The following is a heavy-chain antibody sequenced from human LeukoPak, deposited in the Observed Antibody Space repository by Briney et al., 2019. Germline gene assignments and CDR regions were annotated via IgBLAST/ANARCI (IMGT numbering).Heavy chain of an antibody. CDR1: GFTFSTYA. J-gene: IGHJ6*03. CDR2: IRSNGDST. Sequence: GGSLRLSCAASGFTFSTYAMHWVRQAPGTGLEYVSAIRSNGDSTYYANSVEGRFTISRDNSKNTLYLQMGSLTAEDTAVYYCARMGGYCSGATCYSPYSYYMDVWGRGTTVTVSS. D-gene: IGHD2-15*01. V-gene: IGHV3-64*01. CDR3: ARMGGYCSGATCYSPYSYYMDV.